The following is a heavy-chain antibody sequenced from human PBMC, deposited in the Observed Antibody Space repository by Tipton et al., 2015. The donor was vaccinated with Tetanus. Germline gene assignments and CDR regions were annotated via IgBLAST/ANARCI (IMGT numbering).Heavy chain of an antibody. V-gene: IGHV3-23*01. J-gene: IGHJ4*02. CDR1: GFTFSSYT. CDR3: TKDVGIVLFDY. D-gene: IGHD2-8*01. Sequence: SLRLSCAASGFTFSSYTLHWVRQAPGEGLEWVSTISGGGHNTHYADSVQGRFTISRDNSKNTMYLQMNSLRAEDTAVYYCTKDVGIVLFDYWGQGTLVTVSS. CDR2: ISGGGHNT.